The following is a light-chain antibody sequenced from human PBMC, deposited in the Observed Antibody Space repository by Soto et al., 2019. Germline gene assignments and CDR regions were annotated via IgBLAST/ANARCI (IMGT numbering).Light chain of an antibody. CDR1: QSVSSY. Sequence: IVLTHSPGTLSFSPLEIATLSCSASQSVSSYLAWYQQKPGQAPRLLIYDASNRATGIPARFSGSGSGTDFTLTISSLEPEDFAVYYCQKYGSSPINFGQGTRLEIK. V-gene: IGKV3-11*01. J-gene: IGKJ5*01. CDR2: DAS. CDR3: QKYGSSPIN.